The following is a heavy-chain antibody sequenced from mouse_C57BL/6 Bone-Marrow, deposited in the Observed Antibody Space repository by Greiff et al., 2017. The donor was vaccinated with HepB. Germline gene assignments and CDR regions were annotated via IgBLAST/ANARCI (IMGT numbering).Heavy chain of an antibody. J-gene: IGHJ2*01. Sequence: EVQRVESGGGLVKPGGSLKLSCAASGFTFSDYGMHWVRQAPEKGLEWVAYISSGSSTIYYADTVKGRFTISRDNAKNTLFLQMTSLRSEDTAIYYCATRGALRRNYAIDYWGQGTTLTVSS. V-gene: IGHV5-17*01. CDR3: ATRGALRRNYAIDY. CDR2: ISSGSSTI. CDR1: GFTFSDYG. D-gene: IGHD1-1*02.